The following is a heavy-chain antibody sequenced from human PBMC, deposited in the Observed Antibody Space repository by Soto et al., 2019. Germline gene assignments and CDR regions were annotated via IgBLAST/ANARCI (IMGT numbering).Heavy chain of an antibody. CDR1: GFTFSTYA. J-gene: IGHJ4*02. CDR2: VSASGLNT. V-gene: IGHV3-23*01. Sequence: EVQLLESGGKLVQPGGSLTLSCAASGFTFSTYAMAWVRQAPGKGLEWVSGVSASGLNTDYADPVKGRFYISRDNSKNTVSLHMNSLRVEDTALYYWAKGRLRRLSGYFFDYWGQGTRVTVSS. D-gene: IGHD1-1*01. CDR3: AKGRLRRLSGYFFDY.